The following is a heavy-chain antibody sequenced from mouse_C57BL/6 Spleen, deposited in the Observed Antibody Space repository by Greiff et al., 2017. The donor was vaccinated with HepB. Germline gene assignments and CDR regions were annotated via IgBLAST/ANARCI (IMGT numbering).Heavy chain of an antibody. V-gene: IGHV5-4*01. D-gene: IGHD1-1*01. J-gene: IGHJ3*01. CDR3: ARDRGYYGSSYPAY. Sequence: DVKLVESGGGLVKPGGSLKLSCAASGFTFSSYAMSWVRQTPEKRLEWVATISDGGSYTYYPDNVKGRFTISRDNAKNNLYLQMSHLKSEDTAMYYCARDRGYYGSSYPAYWGQGTLVTVSA. CDR1: GFTFSSYA. CDR2: ISDGGSYT.